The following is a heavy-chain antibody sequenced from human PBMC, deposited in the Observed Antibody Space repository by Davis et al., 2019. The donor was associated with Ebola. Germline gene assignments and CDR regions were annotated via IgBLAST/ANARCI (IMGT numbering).Heavy chain of an antibody. CDR1: GLTFTRYW. CDR3: VVRDERALGY. V-gene: IGHV3-7*01. D-gene: IGHD2-8*01. CDR2: IKQDGSEK. Sequence: GESLKISCVASGLTFTRYWMSWVRQAPGKGLEWVANIKQDGSEKYYVDSVKGRFTISRENAKNSLNLQMNSLRVEDTAVYYCVVRDERALGYWGQGTLVTVSS. J-gene: IGHJ4*02.